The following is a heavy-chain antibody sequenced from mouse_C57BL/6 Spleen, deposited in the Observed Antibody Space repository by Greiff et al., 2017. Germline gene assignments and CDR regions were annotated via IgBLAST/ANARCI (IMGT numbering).Heavy chain of an antibody. CDR1: GFTFSSYG. D-gene: IGHD2-1*01. V-gene: IGHV5-6*01. Sequence: EVKVVESGGDLVKPGGSLKLSCAASGFTFSSYGMSWVRQTPDKRLEWVATISSGGSYTYYPDSVKGRFTISRDNAKNTLYLQMSSLKSEDAAVYYCATPGNYERFAYWGQGTLVTVSA. CDR3: ATPGNYERFAY. CDR2: ISSGGSYT. J-gene: IGHJ3*01.